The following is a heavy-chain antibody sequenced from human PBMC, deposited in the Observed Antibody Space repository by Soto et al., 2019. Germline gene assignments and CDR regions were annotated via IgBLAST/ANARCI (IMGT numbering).Heavy chain of an antibody. D-gene: IGHD3-16*01. CDR3: AKDRRAGGNSAFYFDF. CDR1: GFKFSNYA. CDR2: ISATGGGT. V-gene: IGHV3-23*01. J-gene: IGHJ4*02. Sequence: GGSLRLSCAASGFKFSNYAMSWVRQAQGKGLEWVSLISATGGGTYYADSVKGRFTISRDNSHNTLYLQVHSLTAEDTAVYYCAKDRRAGGNSAFYFDFWGQGAQVTVSS.